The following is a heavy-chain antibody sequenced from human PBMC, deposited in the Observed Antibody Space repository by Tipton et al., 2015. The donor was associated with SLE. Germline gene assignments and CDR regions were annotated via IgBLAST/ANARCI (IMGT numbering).Heavy chain of an antibody. D-gene: IGHD2-15*01. J-gene: IGHJ3*02. V-gene: IGHV3-53*04. Sequence: QLVQSGGGLVQPGGSLRLSCAASGFTVSINYMSWVRQAPGKGLEWVSVIYSGGSTYYADSVKGRFTISRHNSKNTLYLQMNSLRAEDTAVYYCARTPVVAATLDDAFDSWGQGTMVTVSS. CDR3: ARTPVVAATLDDAFDS. CDR1: GFTVSINY. CDR2: IYSGGST.